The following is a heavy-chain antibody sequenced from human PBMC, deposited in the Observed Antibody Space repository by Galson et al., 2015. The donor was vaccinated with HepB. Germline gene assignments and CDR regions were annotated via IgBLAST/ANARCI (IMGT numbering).Heavy chain of an antibody. J-gene: IGHJ5*02. V-gene: IGHV1-2*02. CDR3: ARHRYSSSWGSFDP. Sequence: SVKVSCKASGYTFTGYYMHWVRQAPGQGLEWMGWINPNSGGTNYAQKFQGRVTISVDTSKNQFSLKLSSVTAADTAVYYCARHRYSSSWGSFDPWGQGTLVTVSS. D-gene: IGHD6-13*01. CDR1: GYTFTGYY. CDR2: INPNSGGT.